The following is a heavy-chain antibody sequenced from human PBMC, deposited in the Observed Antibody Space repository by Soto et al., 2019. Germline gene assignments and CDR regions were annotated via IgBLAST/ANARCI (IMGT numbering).Heavy chain of an antibody. D-gene: IGHD3-3*01. J-gene: IGHJ4*02. V-gene: IGHV4-34*01. CDR3: ARCLWTRYYHFRGPASY. CDR1: GGSFSGYY. CDR2: INHSGST. Sequence: PSETLSLTCAVYGGSFSGYYWSWIRQPPGKGLEWIGEINHSGSTNYNPSLKSRVTISVDTSKNQFSLKLSSVTAADTAVYYCARCLWTRYYHFRGPASYWGQGTLVTVSS.